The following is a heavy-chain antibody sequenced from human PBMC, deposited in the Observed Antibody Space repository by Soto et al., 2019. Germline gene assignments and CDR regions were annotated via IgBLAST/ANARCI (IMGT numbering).Heavy chain of an antibody. J-gene: IGHJ6*02. V-gene: IGHV5-51*01. CDR2: IYPGDSDT. CDR3: ARRQYSSSGYYYYGMDV. D-gene: IGHD6-6*01. CDR1: GYSFTSYW. Sequence: GESLKISCNGSGYSFTSYWIGWVRQMPGKGLEWMGIIYPGDSDTRYSPSFQGQVTISADKSISTAYLQWSSLKASDTAMYYCARRQYSSSGYYYYGMDVWGQGTTVTVSS.